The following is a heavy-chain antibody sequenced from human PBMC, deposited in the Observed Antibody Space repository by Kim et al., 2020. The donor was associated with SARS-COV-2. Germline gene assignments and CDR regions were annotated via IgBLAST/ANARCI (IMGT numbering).Heavy chain of an antibody. CDR1: GASFSSGGYY. V-gene: IGHV4-31*03. CDR2: IFYSGST. J-gene: IGHJ1*01. D-gene: IGHD3-3*01. CDR3: ARVPYDFWSAFSAR. Sequence: SETLSLTCTVSGASFSSGGYYWSWFRQHPGKGLEWIGFIFYSGSTYYNPSLKSRVTISIDTSKNQFSLKLSSVTAADTAVYYCARVPYDFWSAFSARWG.